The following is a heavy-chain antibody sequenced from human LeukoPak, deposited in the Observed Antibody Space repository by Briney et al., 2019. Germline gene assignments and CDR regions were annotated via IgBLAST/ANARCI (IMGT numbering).Heavy chain of an antibody. CDR1: GYTLTELS. D-gene: IGHD3-9*01. CDR2: FDPEDGET. CDR3: ASVASTGYLH. Sequence: ASVRVSCKVSGYTLTELSMHWVRQAPGKGLEWMGGFDPEDGETIYAQKSQGRVTMTEDTSTDTAYMELSSLRSEDTAVYYCASVASTGYLHWGQGTLVTVSS. V-gene: IGHV1-24*01. J-gene: IGHJ4*02.